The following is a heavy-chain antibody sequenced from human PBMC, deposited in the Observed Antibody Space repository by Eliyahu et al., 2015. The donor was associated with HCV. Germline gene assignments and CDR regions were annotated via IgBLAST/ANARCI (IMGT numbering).Heavy chain of an antibody. Sequence: EVQLVESGGGLVKPGGSLXLSXAASPXPFXSYNMNWVRQAPGKGLEXIASISASGTYLNYADSVRGRFTISRDNTKKSLYLQINSLRDEDTALYYCATAPFRNYFYYFDSWGQGTLVTVSS. CDR3: ATAPFRNYFYYFDS. V-gene: IGHV3-21*02. CDR1: PXPFXSYN. CDR2: ISASGTYL. D-gene: IGHD1-7*01. J-gene: IGHJ4*02.